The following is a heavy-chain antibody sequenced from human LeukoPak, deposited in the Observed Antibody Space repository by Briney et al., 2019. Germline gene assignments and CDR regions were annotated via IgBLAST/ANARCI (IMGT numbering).Heavy chain of an antibody. CDR2: ISAGGGST. V-gene: IGHV3-23*01. J-gene: IGHJ4*02. CDR1: GFTFSSYA. D-gene: IGHD5/OR15-5a*01. CDR3: VRAVSVSSYYFDC. Sequence: PGGSLRLSCAASGFTFSSYAMSWVRQAPGKGLEWVSAISAGGGSTYYADSVKGRFTISRDSSENSLYLQMNSLRAEDTAVYYCVRAVSVSSYYFDCWGQGTLVTVSS.